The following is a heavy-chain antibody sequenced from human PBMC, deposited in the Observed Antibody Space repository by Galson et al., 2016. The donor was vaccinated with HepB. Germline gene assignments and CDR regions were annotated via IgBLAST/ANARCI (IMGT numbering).Heavy chain of an antibody. CDR3: EKSAYFDSRGFRDN. V-gene: IGHV3-30*18. Sequence: SLSLSCAASGFISSNYGIHWVRQTPGKWLEWVSVTSHYGSETNHGDTVKGRFTVSRDNSENTLFLQVDSVGPADTDVYYCEKSAYFDSRGFRDNWGQGTLVTVSS. CDR1: GFISSNYG. J-gene: IGHJ4*02. D-gene: IGHD3-22*01. CDR2: TSHYGSET.